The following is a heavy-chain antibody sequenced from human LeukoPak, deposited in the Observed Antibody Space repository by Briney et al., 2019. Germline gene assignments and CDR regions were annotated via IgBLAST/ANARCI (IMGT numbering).Heavy chain of an antibody. CDR1: GFTFSSYE. J-gene: IGHJ4*02. CDR2: ISSSGSTI. D-gene: IGHD2-2*02. V-gene: IGHV3-48*03. Sequence: GGSLRLSCAASGFTFSSYEMNWVRQAPGKGLEWVSYISSSGSTIYYAGSVKGRFTISRDNAKNSLYLQMNSLRAEDTAVYYCAREEESAAIVDYWGQGTLATVSS. CDR3: AREEESAAIVDY.